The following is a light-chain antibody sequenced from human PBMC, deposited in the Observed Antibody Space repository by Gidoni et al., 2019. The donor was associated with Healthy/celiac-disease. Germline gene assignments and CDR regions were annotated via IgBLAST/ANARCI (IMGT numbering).Light chain of an antibody. CDR1: QSVSSSY. CDR2: GAS. CDR3: QQYGSSPLGT. Sequence: EIVFPQSPGSLSLSPGERATLSCRASQSVSSSYLAWYQQKPGQAPRLLIYGASSRATGITDRFSGSGSGTDFTLTISRLEPEDFAVYYCQQYGSSPLGTFGQGTKLEIK. V-gene: IGKV3-20*01. J-gene: IGKJ2*02.